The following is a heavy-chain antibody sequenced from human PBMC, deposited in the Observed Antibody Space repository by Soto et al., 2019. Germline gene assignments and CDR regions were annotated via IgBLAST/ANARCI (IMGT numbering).Heavy chain of an antibody. V-gene: IGHV3-33*03. CDR2: IWYDGSNK. D-gene: IGHD1-7*01. CDR3: AAATTWNFHFPY. Sequence: QAQLVESGGGVVQPGTSLRLSCAASGFTISTHGMHWVRQAPGKGLEWLANIWYDGSNKFYAESVKGRFSISKDNSKNTLYLQMSSLRAEDTAVYYRAAATTWNFHFPYWGQGTQVTVSS. CDR1: GFTISTHG. J-gene: IGHJ4*02.